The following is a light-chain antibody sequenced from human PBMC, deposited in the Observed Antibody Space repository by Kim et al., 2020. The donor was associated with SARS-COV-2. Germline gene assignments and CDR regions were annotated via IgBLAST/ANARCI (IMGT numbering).Light chain of an antibody. CDR1: SSDGGGYNY. V-gene: IGLV2-14*03. J-gene: IGLJ2*01. CDR3: SSYTSSSTVV. Sequence: GQSITISCTGTSSDGGGYNYVSWYQQHPGKAPKLMIYDVSNRPSGVSNRFSVSKSGNTASLTISGLQAEDEADYYCSSYTSSSTVVFGGGTKLTVL. CDR2: DVS.